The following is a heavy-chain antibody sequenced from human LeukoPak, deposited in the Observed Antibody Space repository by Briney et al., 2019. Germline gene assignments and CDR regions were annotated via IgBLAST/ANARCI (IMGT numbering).Heavy chain of an antibody. Sequence: GGSLRLSCAASGFTFSSYGMHWVRQAPGKGLEWVAVISYDGSNKYYADSVKGRFTISRDNSKNTLYLQMNSLRAEDTAVYYCAHFGVASTAKNWFDPWGQGTLVTVSS. CDR1: GFTFSSYG. D-gene: IGHD3-3*01. CDR3: AHFGVASTAKNWFDP. CDR2: ISYDGSNK. J-gene: IGHJ5*02. V-gene: IGHV3-30*03.